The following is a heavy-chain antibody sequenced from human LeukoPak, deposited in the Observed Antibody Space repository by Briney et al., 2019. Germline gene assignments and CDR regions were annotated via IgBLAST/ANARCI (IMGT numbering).Heavy chain of an antibody. CDR2: IDPSDSYT. Sequence: GESLKISCKGSGYSFTSYWISWVRQMPGKGLEWMGRIDPSDSYTNYSPSFQGHVTISADKSISTAYLQWSSLKASDTAMYYCARLQVLRYFDWSYYYYYGMDVWGQGTTVTVSS. J-gene: IGHJ6*02. V-gene: IGHV5-10-1*01. CDR3: ARLQVLRYFDWSYYYYYGMDV. D-gene: IGHD3-9*01. CDR1: GYSFTSYW.